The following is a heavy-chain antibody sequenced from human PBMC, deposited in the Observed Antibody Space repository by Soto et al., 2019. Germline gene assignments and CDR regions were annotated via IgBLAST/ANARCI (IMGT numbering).Heavy chain of an antibody. V-gene: IGHV1-69*01. J-gene: IGHJ2*01. CDR2: IITIYGTS. Sequence: QVQLVQSGAELKKPGSSVKVSCKASGGTFGNFAISWVRQAPGQGPEWVAGIITIYGTSNYADDFRGRITLTADESTATAYLELRSLRSEDTAIYYCATETRDGYNSWYFDLWGRGTQVTVSS. D-gene: IGHD2-21*02. CDR1: GGTFGNFA. CDR3: ATETRDGYNSWYFDL.